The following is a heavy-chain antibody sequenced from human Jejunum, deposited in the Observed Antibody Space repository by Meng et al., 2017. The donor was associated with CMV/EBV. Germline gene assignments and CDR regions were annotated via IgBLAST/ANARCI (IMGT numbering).Heavy chain of an antibody. D-gene: IGHD3-10*01. J-gene: IGHJ4*02. CDR2: VYYSGST. V-gene: IGHV4-39*07. CDR3: ARDPTPDGSDY. CDR1: GDSFSDRSYY. Sequence: LGGSGPGLVQPSETLSLTCTMSGDSFSDRSYYWGGIRQPPGKGLECIGSVYYSGSTYYNTCLESRVSISVDTSKNQFSLKLTSVTAADTVTYYFARDPTPDGSDYWGRGTLVTVSS.